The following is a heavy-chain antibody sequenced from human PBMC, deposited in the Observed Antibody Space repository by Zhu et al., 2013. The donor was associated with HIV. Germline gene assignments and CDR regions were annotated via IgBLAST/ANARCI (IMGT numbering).Heavy chain of an antibody. CDR2: IIPIFGTA. V-gene: IGHV1-69*01. CDR3: ARVPTERDYGDYYFDY. Sequence: QVQLVQSGAEVKKPGSSVKVSCKASGGTFSSYAISWVRQAPGQGLEWMGGIIPIFGTANYAQKFQGRVTITADESTSTAYMELSSLRSEDTAVYYCARVPTERDYGDYYFDYWGRGNPGHRLL. CDR1: GGTFSSYA. J-gene: IGHJ4*02. D-gene: IGHD4-17*01.